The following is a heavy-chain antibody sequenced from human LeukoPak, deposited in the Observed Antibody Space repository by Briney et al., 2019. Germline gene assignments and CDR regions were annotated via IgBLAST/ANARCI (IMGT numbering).Heavy chain of an antibody. V-gene: IGHV4-59*12. J-gene: IGHJ4*02. Sequence: NASETLSLTCTVSGGSISSYYWSWIRQPPGKGLEWIGYIYYSGSTNYNPSLKSRVTTSVDTSKNQFSLKLSSVTAADTAVYYCARGRSSSWYSYRALDYWGQGTLVTVSS. CDR2: IYYSGST. CDR3: ARGRSSSWYSYRALDY. D-gene: IGHD6-13*01. CDR1: GGSISSYY.